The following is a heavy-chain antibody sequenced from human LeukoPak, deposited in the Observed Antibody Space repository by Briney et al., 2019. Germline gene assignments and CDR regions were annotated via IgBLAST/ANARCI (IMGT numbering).Heavy chain of an antibody. J-gene: IGHJ4*01. V-gene: IGHV3-7*01. CDR1: GFTFTDYW. CDR3: ARDGTAAGLYFDL. Sequence: PGGSLRLSSAVSGFTFTDYWMNWVGQAPGKGLEWLARIRQDGSEKTYVDSVKGRFTISRDNTKNSLSLQVNSLRVEDTAVYYCARDGTAAGLYFDLWGQGTLVTVSS. D-gene: IGHD6-13*01. CDR2: IRQDGSEK.